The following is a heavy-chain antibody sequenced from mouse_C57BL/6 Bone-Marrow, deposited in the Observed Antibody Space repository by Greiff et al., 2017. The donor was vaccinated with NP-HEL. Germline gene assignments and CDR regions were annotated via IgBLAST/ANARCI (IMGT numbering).Heavy chain of an antibody. D-gene: IGHD1-1*01. CDR3: ARSLFINTVVATPWDY. J-gene: IGHJ4*01. CDR1: GYTFTDDT. V-gene: IGHV1-78*01. CDR2: IYPRDGST. Sequence: VQLQQSDAELVKPGASVKISCKVSGYTFTDDTIHWMKQRPEQGLEWIGYIYPRDGSTKYNEKFKGKATLTADKSSSTAYMQLNSLTSEDSEVYFCARSLFINTVVATPWDYWGQGTSVTVSS.